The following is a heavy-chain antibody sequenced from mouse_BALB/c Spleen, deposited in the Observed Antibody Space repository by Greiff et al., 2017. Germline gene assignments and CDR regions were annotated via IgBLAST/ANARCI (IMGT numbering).Heavy chain of an antibody. V-gene: IGHV5-17*02. CDR3: ARRVLGPDYYAMDY. Sequence: EVMLVESGGGLVQPGGSRKLSCAASGFTFSSFGMHWVRQAPEKGLEWVAYISSGSSTIYYADTVKGRFTISRDNPKNTLFLQMTSLRSEDTAMYYCARRVLGPDYYAMDYWGQGTSVTVSS. D-gene: IGHD1-1*01. CDR2: ISSGSSTI. J-gene: IGHJ4*01. CDR1: GFTFSSFG.